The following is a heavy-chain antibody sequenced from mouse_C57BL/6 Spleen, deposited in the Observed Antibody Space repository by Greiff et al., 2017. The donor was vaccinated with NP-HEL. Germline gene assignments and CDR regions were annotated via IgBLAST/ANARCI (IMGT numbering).Heavy chain of an antibody. CDR3: ARSGSYAMDY. Sequence: EVQLQQSGPELVKPGASVKISCKASGYSFTGYYMNWVKQSPEKSLEWIGEINPSTGGTTYNQKFKAKATVTVDKSSSTAYMQLKSLTSEDSAVYYCARSGSYAMDYWGQGTSVTVSS. D-gene: IGHD3-2*02. V-gene: IGHV1-42*01. CDR1: GYSFTGYY. J-gene: IGHJ4*01. CDR2: INPSTGGT.